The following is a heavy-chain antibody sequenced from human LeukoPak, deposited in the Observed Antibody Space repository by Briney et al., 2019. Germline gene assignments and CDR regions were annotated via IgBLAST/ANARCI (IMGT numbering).Heavy chain of an antibody. CDR1: GYTFTSYA. CDR2: INTNTGNP. V-gene: IGHV7-4-1*02. CDR3: ARENSSRLKAYYYYMDV. D-gene: IGHD6-13*01. J-gene: IGHJ6*03. Sequence: ASVKVSCKASGYTFTSYAMNWERQAPGQGLEWMGWINTNTGNPTYAQGFTGRFVFSLDTSVSTAYLQISSLKAEDTAVYYCARENSSRLKAYYYYMDVWGKGTTVTVSS.